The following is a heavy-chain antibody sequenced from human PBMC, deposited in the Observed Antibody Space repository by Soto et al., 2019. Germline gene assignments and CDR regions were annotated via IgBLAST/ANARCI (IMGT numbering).Heavy chain of an antibody. CDR3: ARHAGERAPFYYYYYGMDV. CDR1: GGSISSSSYY. J-gene: IGHJ6*02. D-gene: IGHD1-26*01. CDR2: IYYSGST. V-gene: IGHV4-39*01. Sequence: PSETLSLTCTVCGGSISSSSYYWGWIRQPPGKGLEWIGSIYYSGSTYYNPSLKSRVTISVDTSKNQFSLKLSSVTAADTAVYYCARHAGERAPFYYYYYGMDVWGQGTTVTVSS.